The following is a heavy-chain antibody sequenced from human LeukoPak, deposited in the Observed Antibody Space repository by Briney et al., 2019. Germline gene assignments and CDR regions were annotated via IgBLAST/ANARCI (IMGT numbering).Heavy chain of an antibody. CDR2: INPNSGGT. Sequence: GASVKVSCKASGYTFTGYYMHWVRQAPGQGLEWRGWINPNSGGTNYAQKFQGRVTMTRDTSISTDYMELSRLRSDDTAVYYCARDQEYSSSLADYWGQGTLVTVSS. D-gene: IGHD6-6*01. CDR3: ARDQEYSSSLADY. J-gene: IGHJ4*02. V-gene: IGHV1-2*02. CDR1: GYTFTGYY.